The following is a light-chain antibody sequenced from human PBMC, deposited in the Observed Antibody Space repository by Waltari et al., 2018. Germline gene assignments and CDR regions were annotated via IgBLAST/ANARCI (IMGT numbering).Light chain of an antibody. J-gene: IGLJ2*01. CDR1: SSNIGSHE. CDR3: AAWDDSLSAHVV. CDR2: RNN. V-gene: IGLV1-47*01. Sequence: QSVLTQPPSASGTPGQRVTISCSGSSSNIGSHEVYWYPPLPGTAPKLLIYRNNQRPSGVPDRFSGSKSGTSASLAISGLRSEDEADYYCAAWDDSLSAHVVFGGGTKLTVL.